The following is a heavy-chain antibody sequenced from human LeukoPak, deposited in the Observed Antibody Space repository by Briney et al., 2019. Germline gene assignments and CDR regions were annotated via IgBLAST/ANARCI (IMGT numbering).Heavy chain of an antibody. CDR1: GFTFSSYA. D-gene: IGHD6-13*01. J-gene: IGHJ5*02. CDR2: ISGSGVTT. Sequence: HPGGSLRLSCAASGFTFSSYAMSWVRQAPGKGLEWVSAISGSGVTTYYADSVKGRFTISRDNSKNTLYLQMNSLRVEDTAVYYCAKIAAAAGGWFDPWGQGTLVTVSS. CDR3: AKIAAAAGGWFDP. V-gene: IGHV3-23*01.